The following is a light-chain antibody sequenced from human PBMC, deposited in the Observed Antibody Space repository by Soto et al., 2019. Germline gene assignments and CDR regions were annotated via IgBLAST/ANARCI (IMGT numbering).Light chain of an antibody. CDR2: ANN. V-gene: IGLV1-40*01. CDR1: SSNIGAGFD. J-gene: IGLJ2*01. Sequence: QSVLTQPPSVSGAPGQRVTISCTGSSSNIGAGFDVHWYQQLPGTAPRLLIYANNNRPSGVPDRFSGSQSGTSASLAITGLQAEDEAVYFCQSYDSSLSGYVVFGGGTQLTVL. CDR3: QSYDSSLSGYVV.